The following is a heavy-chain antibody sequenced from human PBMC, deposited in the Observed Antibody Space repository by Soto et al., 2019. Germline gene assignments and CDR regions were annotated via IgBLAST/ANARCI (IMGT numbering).Heavy chain of an antibody. Sequence: SETLSLTCTVSGGSINTAGYYWNWVRHSPGKGLEWIGYIFYSGTTYYNPSLESRLTMSLDKSKNHFSLRLSSVTAADTAYYYCARSFYDLSTATGGHWFEPWCHETLVSAST. J-gene: IGHJ5*02. CDR3: ARSFYDLSTATGGHWFEP. D-gene: IGHD3-9*01. CDR2: IFYSGTT. V-gene: IGHV4-31*03. CDR1: GGSINTAGYY.